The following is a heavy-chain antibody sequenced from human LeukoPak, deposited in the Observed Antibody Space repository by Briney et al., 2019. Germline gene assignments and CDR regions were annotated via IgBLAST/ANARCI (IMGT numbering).Heavy chain of an antibody. V-gene: IGHV3-7*02. CDR2: IKHDGSET. J-gene: IGHJ6*02. CDR1: GFTFSSIW. Sequence: GGSLRLSCATSGFTFSSIWMSWVRQAPGKGLEWVANIKHDGSETNYVDSVKGRFTISRDNAKNSLRLQMNSLRVEDTAVYYCAKNGGPHGMDVWGQGTTVSVSS. D-gene: IGHD3-16*01. CDR3: AKNGGPHGMDV.